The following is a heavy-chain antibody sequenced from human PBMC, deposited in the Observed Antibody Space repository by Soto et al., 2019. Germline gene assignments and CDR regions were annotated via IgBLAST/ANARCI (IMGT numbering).Heavy chain of an antibody. V-gene: IGHV3-23*01. CDR2: ISGSDGST. CDR1: RGTFSNYC. CDR3: AKGVYKYKTMDLFDY. D-gene: IGHD3-10*01. Sequence: WESXRLSCTSSRGTFSNYCRSWFRQAPGKGLEWVSTISGSDGSTYSTDYVKGRFKISRDNSRNTAYLQMNSLRVEDTAVYYCAKGVYKYKTMDLFDYWGRGTLVTVSS. J-gene: IGHJ4*02.